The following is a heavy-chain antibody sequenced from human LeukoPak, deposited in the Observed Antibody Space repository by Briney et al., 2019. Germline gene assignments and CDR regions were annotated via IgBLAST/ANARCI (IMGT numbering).Heavy chain of an antibody. CDR3: ARPDTLLGYQYAFDI. D-gene: IGHD2-2*01. Sequence: GRSLRLSCAASGFTFSSYAMHWVRQAPGKGLEWVAVISYDGSNKYYADSVKGRFTISRDNSKNTLYLQMNSLRAEDTAVYYCARPDTLLGYQYAFDIWGQGTMVTVSS. CDR2: ISYDGSNK. CDR1: GFTFSSYA. J-gene: IGHJ3*02. V-gene: IGHV3-30-3*01.